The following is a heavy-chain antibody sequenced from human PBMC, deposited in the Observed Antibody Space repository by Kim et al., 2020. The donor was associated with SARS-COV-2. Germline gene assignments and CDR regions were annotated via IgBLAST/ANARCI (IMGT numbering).Heavy chain of an antibody. J-gene: IGHJ6*02. V-gene: IGHV1-69*13. CDR3: ARTRSSSASYYYGMDV. Sequence: SVKVSCKASGGTFSSYGISWVRQAPGQGLEWMGGILPIFGSALYAQKFQGSVKITADESTSTAYMELRSLRSHDTAVYYCARTRSSSASYYYGMDVWGQ. D-gene: IGHD2-2*01. CDR1: GGTFSSYG. CDR2: ILPIFGSA.